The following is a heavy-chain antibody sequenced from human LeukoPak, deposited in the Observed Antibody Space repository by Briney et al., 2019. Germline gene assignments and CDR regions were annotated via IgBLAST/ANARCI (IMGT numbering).Heavy chain of an antibody. CDR2: ISAYNGNT. V-gene: IGHV1-18*01. J-gene: IGHJ5*02. CDR1: GYTFTSYG. Sequence: GASVKVSCKASGYTFTSYGISWVRQAPGQGLEWMGWISAYNGNTNYAQKLQGRVTMTTDTSTSTAYMELRSLRSDDTAVYYCARECGDCRGGSCYSYWFDPWGQGTLVTVSS. D-gene: IGHD2-15*01. CDR3: ARECGDCRGGSCYSYWFDP.